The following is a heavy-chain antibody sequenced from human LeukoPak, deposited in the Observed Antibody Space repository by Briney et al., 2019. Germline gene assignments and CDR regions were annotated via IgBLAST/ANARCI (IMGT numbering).Heavy chain of an antibody. CDR2: ISGSGGST. Sequence: PGGSLRLSCAASGFTFSNYAMSWVRQAPGKGPEWVSAISGSGGSTYYADSVKGRFTISRDNSKNTLYLQMNSLRAEDTAVYYCAKFSNDYGGFDAFDIWGQGTMVTVSS. V-gene: IGHV3-23*01. J-gene: IGHJ3*02. CDR1: GFTFSNYA. D-gene: IGHD4-23*01. CDR3: AKFSNDYGGFDAFDI.